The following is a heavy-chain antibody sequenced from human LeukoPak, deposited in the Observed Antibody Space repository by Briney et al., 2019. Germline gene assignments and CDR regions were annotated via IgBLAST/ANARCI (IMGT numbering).Heavy chain of an antibody. CDR3: ARLRYYYDSSGYEDAFDI. CDR1: GYSFTSYW. CDR2: IYPGDSDT. V-gene: IGHV5-51*01. D-gene: IGHD3-22*01. J-gene: IGHJ3*02. Sequence: GESLKISCKGSGYSFTSYWIGWVRQMPGKGLEWMGIIYPGDSDTRYSPSFQGRVTISADKSISTAYLQWSSLKASDTAMYYCARLRYYYDSSGYEDAFDIWGQGTMVTVSS.